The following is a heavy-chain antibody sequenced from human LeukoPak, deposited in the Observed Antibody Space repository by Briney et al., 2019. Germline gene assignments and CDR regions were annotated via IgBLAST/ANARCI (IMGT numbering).Heavy chain of an antibody. J-gene: IGHJ3*02. CDR2: IYYSGST. Sequence: SETLSLTCTVSGGSISSYYWSWIRQPPGKGLEWIGYIYYSGSTNYNPTLKSRVTISVDTSKNQFSLKLSSVTAADTAMYYCARSPYYHDSSGYSRSYAFDIWGQGTMVTGSS. D-gene: IGHD3-22*01. CDR3: ARSPYYHDSSGYSRSYAFDI. CDR1: GGSISSYY. V-gene: IGHV4-59*12.